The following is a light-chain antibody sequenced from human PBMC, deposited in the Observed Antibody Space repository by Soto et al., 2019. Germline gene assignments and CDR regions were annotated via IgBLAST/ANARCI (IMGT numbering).Light chain of an antibody. V-gene: IGKV3-20*01. J-gene: IGKJ1*01. Sequence: EIVLTQSPGTLSLSPGERATLSCRSTQSVSSSYLAWYQQTPGQAPRLLIYDVSSRPTGIPDRFSGSGAGTDYTLTISRLEHEENAVYYFQQYGSAPTFGQGTKVEIK. CDR3: QQYGSAPT. CDR2: DVS. CDR1: QSVSSSY.